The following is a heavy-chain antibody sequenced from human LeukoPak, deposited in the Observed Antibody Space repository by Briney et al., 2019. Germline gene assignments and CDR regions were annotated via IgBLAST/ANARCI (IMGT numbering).Heavy chain of an antibody. V-gene: IGHV4-34*01. D-gene: IGHD3-3*01. Sequence: NTSETLSLTCAVYGGSFSGYYWSWIRQPPGKGLEWIGEINHSGSTNYNPSLKSRVTISVDTSKNQFSLKLSSVTAADTAVYYCARDRPHTIFGVVIIRNDAFDIWGQGTMVTVSS. CDR1: GGSFSGYY. CDR2: INHSGST. CDR3: ARDRPHTIFGVVIIRNDAFDI. J-gene: IGHJ3*02.